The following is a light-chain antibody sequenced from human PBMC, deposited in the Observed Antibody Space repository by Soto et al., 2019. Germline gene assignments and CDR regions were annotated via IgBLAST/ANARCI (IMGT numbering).Light chain of an antibody. J-gene: IGKJ1*01. Sequence: ETVMTQSPATLSVSPGERATLSCRASQSVSTNLAWYQQKPGQAPRLLIYGSSTRATGIPDRVIGSGSGTDFTLTVSRLEPEDFAVYYCQQYGSSPVTFGQGTKVDIK. CDR3: QQYGSSPVT. CDR2: GSS. CDR1: QSVSTN. V-gene: IGKV3-20*01.